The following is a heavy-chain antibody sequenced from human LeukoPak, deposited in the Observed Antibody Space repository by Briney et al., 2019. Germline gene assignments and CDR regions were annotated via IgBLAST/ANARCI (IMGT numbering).Heavy chain of an antibody. CDR2: ISSSSYI. J-gene: IGHJ5*02. CDR3: AREVGVRTPGYSSSWNNWFDP. D-gene: IGHD6-13*01. V-gene: IGHV3-21*01. CDR1: GFTFSSYS. Sequence: PGGSLRLSCAASGFTFSSYSMNWVRQAPGKGLEWVSSISSSSYIYYADSVKGRFTISRDNAKNSLYLQMNSLRAEDTAVYYCAREVGVRTPGYSSSWNNWFDPWGQGTLVTVSS.